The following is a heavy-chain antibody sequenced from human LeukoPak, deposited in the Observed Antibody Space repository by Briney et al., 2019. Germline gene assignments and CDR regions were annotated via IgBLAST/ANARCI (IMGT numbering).Heavy chain of an antibody. CDR1: GFTFSDYY. D-gene: IGHD4-17*01. V-gene: IGHV3-11*04. J-gene: IGHJ3*02. CDR3: AIPTTVTTISSDAFDI. CDR2: ISSSGSTI. Sequence: GGCLRLFCAASGFTFSDYYVSWIRQDPGKGLEWGSYISSSGSTIYYADSVKGRFTISRDNAKNSLYLPMNSLRAEDSSVYYCAIPTTVTTISSDAFDIGCQGTMVTVSS.